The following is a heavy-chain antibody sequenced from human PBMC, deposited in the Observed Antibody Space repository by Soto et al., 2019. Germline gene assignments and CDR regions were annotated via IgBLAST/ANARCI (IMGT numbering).Heavy chain of an antibody. CDR3: ARGTCGDLSGHYDMDV. D-gene: IGHD5-12*01. J-gene: IGHJ6*03. CDR2: TYYKSKWFN. V-gene: IGHV6-1*01. CDR1: GDSVSGNSAG. Sequence: SQTLSLTCAISGDSVSGNSAGWNWVRQTPSRGLEWLGRTYYKSKWFNNYAVSVKSRITINPDTSQNQFSLHLDSVTPEDTAVYFCARGTCGDLSGHYDMDVWGKGTTVTVSS.